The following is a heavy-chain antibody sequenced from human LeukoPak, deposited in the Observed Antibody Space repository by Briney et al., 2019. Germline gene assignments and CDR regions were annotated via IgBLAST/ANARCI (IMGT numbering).Heavy chain of an antibody. CDR2: IYYSGST. D-gene: IGHD3-16*01. CDR1: GGSIRSYY. V-gene: IGHV4-59*08. CDR3: ARQGYYYVGGSPAPFDY. J-gene: IGHJ4*02. Sequence: SESLSLTCTVSGGSIRSYYWSWIRQSPGKGLEWIGYIYYSGSTNYNPSLKSRVTMSVDTSNNQFSLKLSSVTAADTAVYYCARQGYYYVGGSPAPFDYGGRGPLATVP.